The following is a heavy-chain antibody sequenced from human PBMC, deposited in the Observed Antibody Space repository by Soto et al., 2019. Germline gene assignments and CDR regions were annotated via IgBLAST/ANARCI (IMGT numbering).Heavy chain of an antibody. Sequence: ASETLYLTCAVYGGSFSGYCWSWIRQPPGKGLEWIGEINHSGSTNYNPSLKSRVTISVDTSKNQFSLKLSSVTAADTAVYYCARALLSSSSWFNWFDPWGQGTLVTVSS. D-gene: IGHD6-13*01. CDR2: INHSGST. V-gene: IGHV4-34*01. CDR3: ARALLSSSSWFNWFDP. J-gene: IGHJ5*02. CDR1: GGSFSGYC.